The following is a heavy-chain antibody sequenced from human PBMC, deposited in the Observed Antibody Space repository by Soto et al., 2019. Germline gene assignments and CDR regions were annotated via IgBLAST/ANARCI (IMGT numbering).Heavy chain of an antibody. D-gene: IGHD6-19*01. Sequence: PGGSLRLSCASSGFTFSSYGMHLVRQAPGKGLEWVAVIWYDGSNKYYADSVKGRFTISRDNSKNTLYLQMNSLRAEDTAVYYCARDPSSGWPFDYWGQGTLVTVSS. V-gene: IGHV3-33*01. J-gene: IGHJ4*02. CDR3: ARDPSSGWPFDY. CDR2: IWYDGSNK. CDR1: GFTFSSYG.